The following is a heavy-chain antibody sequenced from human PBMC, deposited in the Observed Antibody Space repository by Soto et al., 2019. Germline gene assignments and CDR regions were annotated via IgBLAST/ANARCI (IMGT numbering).Heavy chain of an antibody. CDR2: INPNSDVT. V-gene: IGHV1-2*02. CDR3: VRVGLNRNYDFDF. J-gene: IGHJ4*02. CDR1: GYTFNSYY. D-gene: IGHD3-16*01. Sequence: QVQLVQSGAEVKKPGASVKVSCKASGYTFNSYYIHWVRQAPGQGLVWMGWINPNSDVTGYAQSFQGRVTMPRDMSMTTAYMDLTRLRSDGAAVDYCVRVGLNRNYDFDFWGQGTLITVSS.